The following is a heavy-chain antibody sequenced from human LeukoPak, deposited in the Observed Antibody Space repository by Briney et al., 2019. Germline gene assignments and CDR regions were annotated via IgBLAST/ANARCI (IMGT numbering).Heavy chain of an antibody. V-gene: IGHV3-23*01. CDR1: GFAFSNFA. J-gene: IGHJ6*03. CDR3: AKIEGRRLYDYCMDV. Sequence: GGSLRLSCAASGFAFSNFAMSWVRQAPGKGLEWVSAMSGSGYYTYYVESVKGRFTISRDNSKNTLYLHMNSLRADDTAVYYCAKIEGRRLYDYCMDVWGRGTTVTVSS. D-gene: IGHD5-24*01. CDR2: MSGSGYYT.